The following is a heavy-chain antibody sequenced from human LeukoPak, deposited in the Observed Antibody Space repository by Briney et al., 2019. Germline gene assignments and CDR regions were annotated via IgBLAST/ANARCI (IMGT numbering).Heavy chain of an antibody. CDR3: ARNDYTQNRGYCVDY. CDR1: GFTLSSYS. J-gene: IGHJ4*02. D-gene: IGHD4-11*01. V-gene: IGHV3-21*01. CDR2: ISNDNTYI. Sequence: GGSLRLSCAASGFTLSSYSMNWVRQAPGKGLEWVSSISNDNTYIYYSDSVEGRFTISRDNSKSSLYLQMNDLRAEDTAIYYCARNDYTQNRGYCVDYWGQGTLVTVSS.